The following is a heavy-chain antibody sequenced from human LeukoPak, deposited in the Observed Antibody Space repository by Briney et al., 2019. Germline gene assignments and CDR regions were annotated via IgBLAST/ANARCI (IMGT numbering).Heavy chain of an antibody. D-gene: IGHD6-19*01. CDR1: GGSISSSNW. V-gene: IGHV4-4*02. Sequence: SETLSLTCAVSGGSISSSNWWSWVRPPPGKGLEWIGEIYHSGSTDYNPSLKSRVTISVDKSKNQFSLKLSSVTAADTAVYYCARRVYTTSSSGWPLYYFDYWGQGTLVTVSS. J-gene: IGHJ4*02. CDR2: IYHSGST. CDR3: ARRVYTTSSSGWPLYYFDY.